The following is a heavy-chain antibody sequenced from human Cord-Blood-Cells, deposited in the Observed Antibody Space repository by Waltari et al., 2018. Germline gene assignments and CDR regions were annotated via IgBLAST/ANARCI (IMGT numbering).Heavy chain of an antibody. V-gene: IGHV6-1*01. CDR2: PYYRSKWYN. D-gene: IGHD2-15*01. CDR1: GDSISLIRAD. CDR3: ARDRCDMSGECGMDV. Sequence: QLQLQQPVPGLARPAQTCSPTRATAGDSISLIRADSNWTRQCRSRGLEWLGRPYYRSKWYNDYAISVKSRITINPDTSKNQFSLQLNSVTPEDTAVYYCARDRCDMSGECGMDVLGQGTTVTVSS. J-gene: IGHJ6*02.